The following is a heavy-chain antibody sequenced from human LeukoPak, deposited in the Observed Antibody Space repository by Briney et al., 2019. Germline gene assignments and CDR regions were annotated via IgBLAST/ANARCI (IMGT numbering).Heavy chain of an antibody. V-gene: IGHV3-23*01. CDR2: ISGSGGST. CDR3: AKVGVRNYYDSSGYSFPFDY. J-gene: IGHJ4*02. CDR1: GFTFSSYA. D-gene: IGHD3-22*01. Sequence: PGGSLRLSCAASGFTFSSYAMSWVRQAPGKGLEWVSAISGSGGSTDYADSVKGRFTISRDNSKNTLYLQMNSLRDEDTAVYYCAKVGVRNYYDSSGYSFPFDYWGQGTLVTVSS.